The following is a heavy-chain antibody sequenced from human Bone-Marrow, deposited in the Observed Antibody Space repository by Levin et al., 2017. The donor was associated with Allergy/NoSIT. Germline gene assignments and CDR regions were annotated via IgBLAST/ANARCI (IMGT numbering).Heavy chain of an antibody. CDR2: MNPNSGNT. J-gene: IGHJ5*02. CDR3: ARRVIAARLLRYNWFDP. V-gene: IGHV1-8*01. CDR1: GYTFTSYD. Sequence: GASVKVSCKASGYTFTSYDINWVRQATGQGLEWMGWMNPNSGNTGYAQKFQGRVTMTRNTSISTAYMELSSLRSEDTAVYYCARRVIAARLLRYNWFDPWGQGTLVTVSS. D-gene: IGHD6-6*01.